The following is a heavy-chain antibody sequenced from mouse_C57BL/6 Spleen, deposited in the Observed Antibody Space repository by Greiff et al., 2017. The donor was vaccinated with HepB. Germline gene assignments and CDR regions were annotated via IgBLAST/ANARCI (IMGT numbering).Heavy chain of an antibody. D-gene: IGHD3-3*01. CDR3: ARGGRDAMDY. J-gene: IGHJ4*01. CDR2: ISSGSSTI. Sequence: EVQWVESGGGLVKPGGSLKLSCAASGFTFSDYGMHWVRQAPEKGLEWVAYISSGSSTIYYADTVKGRFTISRDNAKNTLFLQMTSRRSEDTAMYDSARGGRDAMDYWGQGTSVTVSS. V-gene: IGHV5-17*01. CDR1: GFTFSDYG.